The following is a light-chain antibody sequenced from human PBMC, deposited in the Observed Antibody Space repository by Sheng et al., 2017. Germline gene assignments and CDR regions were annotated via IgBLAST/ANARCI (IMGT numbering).Light chain of an antibody. CDR3: QQYNNWPLT. CDR1: QSVGDY. CDR2: GAS. Sequence: EIVMTQSPATLSVSPGERATLSCRASQSVGDYLTWSQQKPGQAPRLLIYGASTRATDIPARFSGSGSGTEFTLTISSLQSEDSAVYFCQQYNNWPLTFGQGTKVEIK. V-gene: IGKV3-15*01. J-gene: IGKJ1*01.